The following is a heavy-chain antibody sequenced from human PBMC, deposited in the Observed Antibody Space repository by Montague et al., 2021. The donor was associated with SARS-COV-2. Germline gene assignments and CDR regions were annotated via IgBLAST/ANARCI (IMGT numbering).Heavy chain of an antibody. CDR2: FDHSGDT. CDR3: AREFRIELWQTIWYFGL. V-gene: IGHV4-59*11. CDR1: GGSISGHY. Sequence: SETLSLTCSVSGGSISGHYWSWIRQPPGKGLEWIGNFDHSGDTKYNPSLKSRATISVDTSKNHFALRLSSVTAADTAVYYCAREFRIELWQTIWYFGLWGRGTLVTVSS. J-gene: IGHJ2*01. D-gene: IGHD3-16*01.